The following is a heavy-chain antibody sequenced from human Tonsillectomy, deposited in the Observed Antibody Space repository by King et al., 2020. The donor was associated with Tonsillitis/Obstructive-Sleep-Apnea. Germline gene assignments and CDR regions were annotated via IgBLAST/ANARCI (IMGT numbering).Heavy chain of an antibody. CDR2: ISSDGSYT. J-gene: IGHJ5*02. Sequence: EVQLVESGGGFVQPGGSLRLSCAASGFTFSDYWMHGVRQAPGKGLVWISQISSDGSYTTYVDSVEGRFTISRDNPKNTLYLEMNSLRAEDTAVYYCVRDKTLYCSSSSCLNWFDPWGQGTLVTVSS. CDR3: VRDKTLYCSSSSCLNWFDP. V-gene: IGHV3-74*01. D-gene: IGHD2-2*01. CDR1: GFTFSDYW.